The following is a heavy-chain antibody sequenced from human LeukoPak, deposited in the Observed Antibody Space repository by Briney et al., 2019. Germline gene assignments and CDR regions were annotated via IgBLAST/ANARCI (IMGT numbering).Heavy chain of an antibody. CDR3: ARDHPTTVTTMDPFDY. CDR2: ISSSSSYI. Sequence: PGGSLRLSCAASGFTFSSYSMNWVRQAPGKGLEWVSSISSSSSYIYYADSVKGRFTISRDNAKNSLNLQMNSLRAEDTAVYYCARDHPTTVTTMDPFDYWGQGTLVTVSS. CDR1: GFTFSSYS. J-gene: IGHJ4*02. D-gene: IGHD4-17*01. V-gene: IGHV3-21*01.